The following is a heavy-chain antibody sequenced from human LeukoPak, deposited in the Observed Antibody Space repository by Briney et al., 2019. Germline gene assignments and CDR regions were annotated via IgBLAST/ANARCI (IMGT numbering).Heavy chain of an antibody. D-gene: IGHD3-16*01. J-gene: IGHJ4*02. V-gene: IGHV4-39*01. CDR2: IYYSGST. CDR1: GGSISSSSYY. Sequence: SETLSLTCTVSGGSISSSSYYWGWIRQPPGKGLEWIGSIYYSGSTYYNPSLESRVTISVDTSKNQFSLKLSSVTAADTAVYYCARLAVMGAQTSFSYFDYWGQGTLVTVSS. CDR3: ARLAVMGAQTSFSYFDY.